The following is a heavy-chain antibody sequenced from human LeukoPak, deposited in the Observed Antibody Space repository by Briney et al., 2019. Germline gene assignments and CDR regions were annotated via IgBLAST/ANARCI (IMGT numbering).Heavy chain of an antibody. CDR2: INHSGST. V-gene: IGHV4-34*01. CDR1: GGSFSTYY. CDR3: ARHQYSSSWYWFDP. J-gene: IGHJ5*02. Sequence: SETLSLTCAVYGGSFSTYYWSWVRQPPGSGLEWIGEINHSGSTNYNPSLKSRVTISVDTSKNQFSLKLSSMTAADTAVYYCARHQYSSSWYWFDPWGQGTLVTVSS. D-gene: IGHD6-13*01.